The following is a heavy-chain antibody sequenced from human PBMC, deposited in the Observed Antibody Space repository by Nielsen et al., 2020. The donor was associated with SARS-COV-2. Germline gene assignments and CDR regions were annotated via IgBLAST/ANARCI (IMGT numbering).Heavy chain of an antibody. V-gene: IGHV4-34*01. J-gene: IGHJ4*02. CDR3: ARGHHGESRY. CDR1: GGSFSGYY. Sequence: SETLSLTCAVYGGSFSGYYWSWIRQPPGKGLEWIGEINHSGSTNYNPSLKSRVTISVDTSKNQFSLKLSSVTAADTAVYYCARGHHGESRYWGQGTLVTVSS. CDR2: INHSGST. D-gene: IGHD1-14*01.